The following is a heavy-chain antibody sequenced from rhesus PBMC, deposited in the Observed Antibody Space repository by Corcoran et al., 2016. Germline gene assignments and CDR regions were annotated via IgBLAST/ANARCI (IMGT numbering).Heavy chain of an antibody. CDR3: ATLVGSSVWYGSHDY. CDR1: GGSISGYYY. CDR2: IYVSGGTN. J-gene: IGHJ4*01. V-gene: IGHV4S14*01. D-gene: IGHD6-31*01. Sequence: QVQLQESGPGLVKPSETLSLTCAVSGGSISGYYYWSWIRQPPGKGLEWIGSIYVSGGTNYLNPSHKSRVTLSVDTSKNQFSLKLSSGTAADTAVYYCATLVGSSVWYGSHDYWGQGVLVTVSS.